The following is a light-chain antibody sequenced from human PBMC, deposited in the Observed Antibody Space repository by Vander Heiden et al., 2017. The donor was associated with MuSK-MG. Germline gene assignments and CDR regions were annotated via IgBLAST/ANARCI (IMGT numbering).Light chain of an antibody. J-gene: IGKJ5*01. CDR1: QDISNY. V-gene: IGKV1-33*01. Sequence: IQMTQSPSYLSASVGDRVTVTCQASQDISNYVNWYQHEPGKAPKLMMYDASNLQSGVPSTFSGGGSGTEFSLTISSLQSEDFETYYCQQFNSQPITFGQGTKLEI. CDR2: DAS. CDR3: QQFNSQPIT.